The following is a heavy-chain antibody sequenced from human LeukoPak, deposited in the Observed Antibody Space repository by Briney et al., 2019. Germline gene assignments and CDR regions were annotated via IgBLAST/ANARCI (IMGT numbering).Heavy chain of an antibody. CDR2: ISYDGSNK. V-gene: IGHV3-30*03. CDR3: ARAEWRQQLFPFDY. CDR1: GFTFSSYG. J-gene: IGHJ4*02. Sequence: PGRSLRLSCAASGFTFSSYGMHWVRQAPGKGLEWVAVISYDGSNKYYADSVKGRFTISRDNSKNTLYLQMNSLRAEDTAVYYCARAEWRQQLFPFDYWGQGTLVTVSS. D-gene: IGHD6-6*01.